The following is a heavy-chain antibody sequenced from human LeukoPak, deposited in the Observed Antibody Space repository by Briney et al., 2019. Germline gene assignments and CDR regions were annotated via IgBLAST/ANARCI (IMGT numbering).Heavy chain of an antibody. Sequence: GASVKVSCKASGYTFTSYGISWVRRAPGQGLEWMGWISAYNGDTNYAQKFQGRVTMTTDTSTSTGYMELRSLRSDDTAVYYCARSSKQWLDRWGQGTLVTVSS. V-gene: IGHV1-18*01. D-gene: IGHD6-19*01. CDR1: GYTFTSYG. J-gene: IGHJ4*02. CDR2: ISAYNGDT. CDR3: ARSSKQWLDR.